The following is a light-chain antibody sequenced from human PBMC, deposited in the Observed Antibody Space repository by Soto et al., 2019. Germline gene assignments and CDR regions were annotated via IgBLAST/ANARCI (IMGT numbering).Light chain of an antibody. CDR3: QQCNSYPWT. J-gene: IGKJ1*01. Sequence: DIQMTQSPSTLSGSVGGRVTITCRASEKINKWLAWYQQKPGKAPKLLISDASSLESGVPSRFSGSGSGTEFTLTISSLQPDDFATYYCQQCNSYPWTFGQGTKVDIK. CDR2: DAS. V-gene: IGKV1-5*01. CDR1: EKINKW.